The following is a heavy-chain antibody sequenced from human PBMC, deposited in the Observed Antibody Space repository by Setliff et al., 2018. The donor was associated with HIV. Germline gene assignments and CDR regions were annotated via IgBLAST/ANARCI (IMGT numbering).Heavy chain of an antibody. CDR3: ARWSCGRATCYDSPYNWFEP. D-gene: IGHD2-15*01. V-gene: IGHV1-18*01. Sequence: ASVKVSCKASGYTFTNFGVGWVRQAPGQGLEWMGWVSPYSGHTKYAQRFQGRVTMSTDTSTSTIYMELTSLRSDDTAVYYCARWSCGRATCYDSPYNWFEPWGQGALVTVSS. J-gene: IGHJ5*02. CDR1: GYTFTNFG. CDR2: VSPYSGHT.